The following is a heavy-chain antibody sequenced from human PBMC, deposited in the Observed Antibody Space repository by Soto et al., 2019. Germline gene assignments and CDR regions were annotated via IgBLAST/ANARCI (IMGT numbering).Heavy chain of an antibody. CDR2: ISDSGRT. Sequence: SETLSLTCTVSDDSISSGGYYWSWIRQHPGKGLEWIGYISDSGRTYYNPSLKSRVTISADTSKNQFSLKLRFVTAADTAVYYCARNDSGSKNFDYWGQGTLVTVS. CDR3: ARNDSGSKNFDY. CDR1: DDSISSGGYY. V-gene: IGHV4-31*03. D-gene: IGHD3-10*01. J-gene: IGHJ4*02.